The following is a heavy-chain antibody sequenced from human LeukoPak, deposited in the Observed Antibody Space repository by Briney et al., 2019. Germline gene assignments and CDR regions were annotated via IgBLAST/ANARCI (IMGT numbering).Heavy chain of an antibody. CDR1: GFTFSNYW. CDR2: INRDESST. D-gene: IGHD5-12*01. V-gene: IGHV3-74*01. J-gene: IGHJ6*02. CDR3: ARALGIFERGYSGYSYYYYGMDV. Sequence: GSLRLSCAASGFTFSNYWMHWVRQAPGKGLVWVSRINRDESSTSYADSVKGRFTISRDNAKNSLYLQMNSLRAEDTAVYYCARALGIFERGYSGYSYYYYGMDVWGQGTTVTVSS.